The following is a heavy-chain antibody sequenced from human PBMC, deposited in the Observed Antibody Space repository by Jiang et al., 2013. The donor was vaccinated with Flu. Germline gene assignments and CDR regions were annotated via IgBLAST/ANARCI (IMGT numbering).Heavy chain of an antibody. D-gene: IGHD2-21*01. Sequence: CKASGYTFTGYYMHWVRQAPGQGLEWMGWINPNSGGTNYAQKFQGRVTMTRDTSISTAYMELSRLRSDDTAVYYCARTYVAYCGGDCYLDAFDIWGQGTMVTVSS. CDR2: INPNSGGT. CDR3: ARTYVAYCGGDCYLDAFDI. CDR1: GYTFTGYY. J-gene: IGHJ3*02. V-gene: IGHV1-2*02.